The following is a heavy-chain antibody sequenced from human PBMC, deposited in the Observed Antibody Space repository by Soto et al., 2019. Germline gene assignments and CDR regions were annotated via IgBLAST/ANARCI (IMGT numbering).Heavy chain of an antibody. CDR2: IYYSGST. Sequence: QVQLQESGPGLVKPSETLSLTCTVSGGSISSYYWSWIRQPPGKGLEWIGYIYYSGSTNYNPSLKSRVTISVDTSKNQFSLKLSSVTAADTAVDYCARVAGPGAFDIWGQGTMVTVSS. D-gene: IGHD2-15*01. J-gene: IGHJ3*02. V-gene: IGHV4-59*01. CDR3: ARVAGPGAFDI. CDR1: GGSISSYY.